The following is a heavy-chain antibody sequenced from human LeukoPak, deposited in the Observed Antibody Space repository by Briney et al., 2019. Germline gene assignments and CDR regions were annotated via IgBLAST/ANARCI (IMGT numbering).Heavy chain of an antibody. V-gene: IGHV4-39*07. CDR2: IYYSGST. CDR3: ARSPSHLWFGELHIDY. J-gene: IGHJ4*02. CDR1: GGSISSSSYY. Sequence: SETLSLTCTVSGGSISSSSYYWGWIRQPPGKGLEWIGSIYYSGSTYYNPSLKSRVTISVDTSKNQFSLKLSSVTAADTAVYYCARSPSHLWFGELHIDYWGQGTLVTVSS. D-gene: IGHD3-10*01.